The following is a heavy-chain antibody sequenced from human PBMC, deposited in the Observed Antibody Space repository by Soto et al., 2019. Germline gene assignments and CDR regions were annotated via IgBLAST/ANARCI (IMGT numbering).Heavy chain of an antibody. Sequence: GASVNVSCKASGYTFTSYDINWVRQATGQGLEWMGWMNPNSGNTGYAQKFQGRVTMTRNTSISTAYMELSSLRSDDTAVYYCARGNSNGNSVDVWGKGTTVTVSS. CDR2: MNPNSGNT. V-gene: IGHV1-8*01. D-gene: IGHD5-18*01. CDR1: GYTFTSYD. CDR3: ARGNSNGNSVDV. J-gene: IGHJ6*04.